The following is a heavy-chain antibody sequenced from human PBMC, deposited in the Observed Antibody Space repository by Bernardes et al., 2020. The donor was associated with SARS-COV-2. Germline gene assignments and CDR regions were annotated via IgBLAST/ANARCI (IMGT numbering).Heavy chain of an antibody. V-gene: IGHV3-23*01. D-gene: IGHD6-19*01. Sequence: GGSLRLSCAASGFTFSSFAMYWVRQAPGEGLEWVSAISASGGITYYADCVKGRFTISRDNSKNTLYLQMNILRAEDTAVYYCAKGLGVAGALDYWGQGTLVTVSS. J-gene: IGHJ4*02. CDR2: ISASGGIT. CDR1: GFTFSSFA. CDR3: AKGLGVAGALDY.